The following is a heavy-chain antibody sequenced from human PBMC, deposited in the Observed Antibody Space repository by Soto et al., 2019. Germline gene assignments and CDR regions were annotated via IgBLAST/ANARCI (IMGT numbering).Heavy chain of an antibody. CDR2: ISSSGSTI. CDR3: ARTTCSPRRDYYYCFDV. V-gene: IGHV3-11*01. J-gene: IGHJ6*02. D-gene: IGHD4-17*01. Sequence: QVQLVESGGGLVKPGGSLRLSCAASGFTFSDYYMSWIRQAPGKGLEWVSYISSSGSTIYYADSVKGRFTISRDNAKNSLYLQRNSLTAEDTAWYYCARTTCSPRRDYYYCFDVWGQGTTVTVSS. CDR1: GFTFSDYY.